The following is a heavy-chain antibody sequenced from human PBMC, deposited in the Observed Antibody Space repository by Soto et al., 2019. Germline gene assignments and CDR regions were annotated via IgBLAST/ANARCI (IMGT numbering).Heavy chain of an antibody. CDR3: ARDGTASSSWYGNLDY. V-gene: IGHV1-69*08. J-gene: IGHJ4*02. CDR1: GGTFSSYT. Sequence: QVQLVQSGAEVKKPGSSVKVSCKASGGTFSSYTISWVRQAPGQGLEWMGRIIPILGIANYAQKFQGRVTITADKSTSTDYMELSSLRSEDTAVDYCARDGTASSSWYGNLDYWGQGTLVTVSS. CDR2: IIPILGIA. D-gene: IGHD6-13*01.